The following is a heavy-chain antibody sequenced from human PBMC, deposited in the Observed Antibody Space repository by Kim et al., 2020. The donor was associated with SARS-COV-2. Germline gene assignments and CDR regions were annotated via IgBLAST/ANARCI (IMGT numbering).Heavy chain of an antibody. D-gene: IGHD2-2*01. Sequence: GESLKISCKGSGYSFTSYWIGWVRQMPGKGLEWMGIIYPGDSDTRYSPSFQGQVTISADKSISTAYLQWSSLKASDTAMYYCARQREYQLLFSYYYGMDVWGQGTTVTVSS. CDR3: ARQREYQLLFSYYYGMDV. CDR2: IYPGDSDT. V-gene: IGHV5-51*01. CDR1: GYSFTSYW. J-gene: IGHJ6*02.